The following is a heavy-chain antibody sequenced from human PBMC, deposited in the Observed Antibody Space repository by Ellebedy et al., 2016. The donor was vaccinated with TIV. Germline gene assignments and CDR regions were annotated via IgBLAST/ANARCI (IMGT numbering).Heavy chain of an antibody. D-gene: IGHD1-7*01. CDR2: FHSGGST. CDR3: AGLGTCSSARCLADY. V-gene: IGHV4-59*01. CDR1: GDSINSYS. Sequence: MPSETLSLTCTVSGDSINSYSWGWIRQPPGKRLEWIGYFHSGGSTNYNPSLQSRVTISVDTSHNQFSLKLSSVTAADTAVYYCAGLGTCSSARCLADYWGQGTLVTVSS. J-gene: IGHJ4*02.